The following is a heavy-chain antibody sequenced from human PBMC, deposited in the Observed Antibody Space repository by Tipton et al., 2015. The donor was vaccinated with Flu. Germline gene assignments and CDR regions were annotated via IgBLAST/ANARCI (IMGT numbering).Heavy chain of an antibody. Sequence: TLSLTCTVSGGSVDSTTYYWGWIRQPPGKGLEWIGSIYNGWRVYYNPSLKSRVTISMDTSSNHFAMKLSSVTAADSAVYYCARRGYGDYAPIDYWGQGTLVTVSS. D-gene: IGHD4-17*01. J-gene: IGHJ4*02. CDR1: GGSVDSTTYY. V-gene: IGHV4-39*06. CDR3: ARRGYGDYAPIDY. CDR2: IYNGWRV.